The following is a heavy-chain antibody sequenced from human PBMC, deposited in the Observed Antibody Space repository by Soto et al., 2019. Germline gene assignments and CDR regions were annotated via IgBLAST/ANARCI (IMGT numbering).Heavy chain of an antibody. D-gene: IGHD1-7*01. V-gene: IGHV1-69*06. CDR1: GGTFSSYA. Sequence: QVQLVQSGAEVKKPGSSVKVSCKASGGTFSSYAISWVRQAPGQGLEWMGGIIPIFGTANYAQKFQGRVTITADKSTSTAYMELSSLRSDDTAVYYCARGTGTTGYDYYGMDVCGQGTTVTVSS. CDR2: IIPIFGTA. J-gene: IGHJ6*02. CDR3: ARGTGTTGYDYYGMDV.